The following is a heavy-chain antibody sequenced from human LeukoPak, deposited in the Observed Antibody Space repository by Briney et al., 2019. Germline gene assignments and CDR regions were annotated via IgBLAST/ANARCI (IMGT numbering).Heavy chain of an antibody. CDR1: GGSISSYY. Sequence: PSETLSLTCTVSGGSISSYYWSWIRQPPGKGLEWIGYIYYSGSTNYNPSLKSRVTISVDTSKNQFSLKLSSVTAADTAVYYCARGRNYGCVWGSYRFDYWGQGTLVTVSS. J-gene: IGHJ4*02. D-gene: IGHD3-16*02. CDR2: IYYSGST. V-gene: IGHV4-59*01. CDR3: ARGRNYGCVWGSYRFDY.